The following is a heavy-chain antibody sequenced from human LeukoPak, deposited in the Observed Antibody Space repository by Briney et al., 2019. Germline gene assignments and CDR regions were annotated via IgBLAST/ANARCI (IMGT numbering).Heavy chain of an antibody. D-gene: IGHD3-10*01. CDR1: GFTFSTNA. CDR3: ARTPIIYGSGTFYIDY. J-gene: IGHJ4*02. V-gene: IGHV3-30-3*01. Sequence: PGGSLRLSCAASGFTFSTNAMHWVRQAPGKGPEWVAVISSDGSNEYYADSVKGRFSISRDNSKNTLYLQMNSLRPEDTAIYYCARTPIIYGSGTFYIDYWGQGTLVTVSS. CDR2: ISSDGSNE.